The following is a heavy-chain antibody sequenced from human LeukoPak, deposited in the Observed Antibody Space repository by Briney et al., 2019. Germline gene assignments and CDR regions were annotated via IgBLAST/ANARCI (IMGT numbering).Heavy chain of an antibody. Sequence: GGSLRLSCAASGFTVSSNYMSWVRQAPGKGLEWVSAISGSGGSTYYADSVKGRFTISRDNSKNTLYLQMNSLRAEDTAVYYCAKDNWNYGDYWGQGTLVTVSS. CDR3: AKDNWNYGDY. V-gene: IGHV3-23*01. CDR2: ISGSGGST. D-gene: IGHD1-7*01. CDR1: GFTVSSNY. J-gene: IGHJ4*02.